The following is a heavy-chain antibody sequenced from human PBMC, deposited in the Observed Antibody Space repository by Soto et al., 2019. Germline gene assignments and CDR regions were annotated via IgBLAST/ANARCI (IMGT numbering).Heavy chain of an antibody. CDR1: GGPISGYY. CDR3: AAGEASSRNLAPYYLDF. V-gene: IGHV4-59*01. Sequence: SETLSLTCTVSGGPISGYYWSWIRQPPGKGLEWIGYIYYSGSTNYNPSLKSRVTISEDTSKNQFSLKLLSVTTADTAVYFCAAGEASSRNLAPYYLDFWGQGTLVTVSS. J-gene: IGHJ4*02. D-gene: IGHD6-13*01. CDR2: IYYSGST.